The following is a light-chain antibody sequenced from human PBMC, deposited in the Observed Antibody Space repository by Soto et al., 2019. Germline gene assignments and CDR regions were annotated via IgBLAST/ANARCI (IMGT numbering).Light chain of an antibody. J-gene: IGKJ5*01. Sequence: AIQMTQSPSSLSASVGDRVTITCRASQDIRNDLGWYQQKPGKAPKLLIYAASRLQSGVPPRFSGSGSGTDFTLTISSLQSEDFAVYCCQQYNTWPPITFGQGTRLEIK. V-gene: IGKV1-6*01. CDR2: AAS. CDR3: QQYNTWPPIT. CDR1: QDIRND.